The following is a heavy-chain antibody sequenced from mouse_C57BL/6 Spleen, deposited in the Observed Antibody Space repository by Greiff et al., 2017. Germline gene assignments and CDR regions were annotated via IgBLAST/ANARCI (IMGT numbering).Heavy chain of an antibody. CDR3: ASSSNWDYAMDY. D-gene: IGHD4-1*01. CDR2: INPSNGGT. V-gene: IGHV1-53*01. Sequence: VKLQQPGTELVKPGASVKLSCKASGYTFTSYWMHWVKQRPGQGLEWIGNINPSNGGTNYNEKFKSKATLTVDKSSSTAYMQLSSLTSEDSAVYYCASSSNWDYAMDYWGQGTSVTVSS. CDR1: GYTFTSYW. J-gene: IGHJ4*01.